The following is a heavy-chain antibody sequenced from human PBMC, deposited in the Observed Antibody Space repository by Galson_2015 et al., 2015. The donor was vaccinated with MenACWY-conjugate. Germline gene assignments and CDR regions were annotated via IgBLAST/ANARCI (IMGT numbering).Heavy chain of an antibody. J-gene: IGHJ4*02. CDR1: GFTFSSYW. CDR3: AVYCSSTRCYGASGGY. CDR2: INRDGSST. Sequence: SLRLSCAASGFTFSSYWMHWVRQAPGKGLVWVSLINRDGSSTSYADSEKGRFTISRDNAKNTLYLQMNSLRAEDTAVYYCAVYCSSTRCYGASGGYWGQGTLVTVSS. D-gene: IGHD2-2*01. V-gene: IGHV3-74*01.